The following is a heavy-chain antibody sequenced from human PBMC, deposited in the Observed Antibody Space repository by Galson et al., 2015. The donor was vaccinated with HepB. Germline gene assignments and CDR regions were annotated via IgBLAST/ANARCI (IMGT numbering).Heavy chain of an antibody. CDR3: ARGPSIAAPAACDY. V-gene: IGHV1-18*04. CDR2: ISAYTANT. J-gene: IGHJ4*02. D-gene: IGHD6-13*01. Sequence: SVKVSCKASGYTFTTYGITWVRQAPGQGLEWMGWISAYTANTNYAQKFQGRVTMSTDSSTDRAYMELRSLGSDDTAVYYCARGPSIAAPAACDYWRQGTLFTVSS. CDR1: GYTFTTYG.